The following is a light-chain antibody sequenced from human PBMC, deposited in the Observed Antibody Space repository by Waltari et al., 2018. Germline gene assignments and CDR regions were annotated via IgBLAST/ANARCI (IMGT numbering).Light chain of an antibody. J-gene: IGKJ1*01. Sequence: EIVLTQSPDTMSLSPGERATLSCRARPSVSSGYLAWYQQKRGQPPRRLIYGASSRATGIPDRFSGSGSGRNFTLSISRLEPEDFAVYYCQQYGTSPGTFGQGTKVEIK. CDR1: PSVSSGY. CDR3: QQYGTSPGT. V-gene: IGKV3-20*01. CDR2: GAS.